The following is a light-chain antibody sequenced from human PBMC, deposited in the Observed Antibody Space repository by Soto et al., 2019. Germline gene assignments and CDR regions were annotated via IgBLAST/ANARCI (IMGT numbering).Light chain of an antibody. V-gene: IGLV2-11*01. CDR3: CSYAGSYTFYV. CDR1: SSDVGGYNY. Sequence: QSALTQLRSVSGSPGQSVTISCSGTSSDVGGYNYVSWYQQYPGAAPKLMIYDVTMRPSGVPYRFSGSKSGNTASLTISGLQAEDEADYYCCSYAGSYTFYVFGGGTKVTVL. CDR2: DVT. J-gene: IGLJ1*01.